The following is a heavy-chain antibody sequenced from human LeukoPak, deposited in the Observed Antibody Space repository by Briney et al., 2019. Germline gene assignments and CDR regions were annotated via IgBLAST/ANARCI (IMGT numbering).Heavy chain of an antibody. CDR1: GYTFTSYY. J-gene: IGHJ4*02. CDR2: INPSGGST. D-gene: IGHD3-10*01. V-gene: IGHV1-46*01. Sequence: GASVKVSCKASGYTFTSYYMHWVRQAPGQGLEWMGIINPSGGSTSYAQKFQSRVTMTRNTSISTAYMELSSLRSEDTAVYYCARVYDSGSYSCPHWGQGTLVTVSS. CDR3: ARVYDSGSYSCPH.